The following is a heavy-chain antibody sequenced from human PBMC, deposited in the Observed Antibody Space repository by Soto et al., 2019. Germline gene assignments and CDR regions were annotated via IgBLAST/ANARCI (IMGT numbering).Heavy chain of an antibody. CDR3: ASAGYHLSDPSYFYMHV. Sequence: SETLSLTCTVSGGSISSYYWSWIRQSPGKGLEWIGYIHYSGSTKSNPSLKSRVTISVDTSRNQVSLKLSSVTAADSAVYFCASAGYHLSDPSYFYMHVWGQGLPVTVS. D-gene: IGHD3-16*02. CDR2: IHYSGST. CDR1: GGSISSYY. V-gene: IGHV4-59*01. J-gene: IGHJ6*02.